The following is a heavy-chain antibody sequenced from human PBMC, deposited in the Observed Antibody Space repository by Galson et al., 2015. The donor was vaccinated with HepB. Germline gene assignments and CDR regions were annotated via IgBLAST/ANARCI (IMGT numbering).Heavy chain of an antibody. CDR3: ARITVGDYDDYGGFVSRWTIDY. D-gene: IGHD4-17*01. J-gene: IGHJ4*02. CDR1: GFSLSTSGMC. V-gene: IGHV2-70*11. CDR2: IDWDDHK. Sequence: ALVKPTQTLTLTCTFSGFSLSTSGMCVSWIRQPPGKAPEWLARIDWDDHKYYSTSLKTRLTISKDTSKNQVVLTMTNMNPVDTATYYCARITVGDYDDYGGFVSRWTIDYWGQGTLVTVSS.